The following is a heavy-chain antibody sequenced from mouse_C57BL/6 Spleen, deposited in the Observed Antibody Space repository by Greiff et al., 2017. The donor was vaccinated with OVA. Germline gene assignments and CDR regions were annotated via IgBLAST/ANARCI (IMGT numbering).Heavy chain of an antibody. D-gene: IGHD2-4*01. V-gene: IGHV1-80*01. CDR3: ARGRLRPHAMDY. Sequence: QVHVKQSGAELVKPGASVKISCKASGYAFSSYWMNWVKQRPGKGLEWIGQIYPGDGDTNYNGKFKGKATLTADKSSSTAYMQLSSLTSEDSAVYFCARGRLRPHAMDYWGQGTSVTVSS. CDR1: GYAFSSYW. J-gene: IGHJ4*01. CDR2: IYPGDGDT.